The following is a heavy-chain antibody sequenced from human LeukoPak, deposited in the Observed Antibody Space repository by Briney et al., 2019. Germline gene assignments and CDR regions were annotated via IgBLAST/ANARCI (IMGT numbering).Heavy chain of an antibody. CDR3: ARGEYYDRSAYCFD. D-gene: IGHD3-22*01. Sequence: GASVKVSCKASGYTFTGYYMHWVRQAPGQGLEWMGWINPNSGGTNYVQRFQGRVTMTSDTSISTAYMELSRLRSDDTAVYYCARGEYYDRSAYCFDWGQGTLVTVSS. CDR1: GYTFTGYY. V-gene: IGHV1-2*02. CDR2: INPNSGGT. J-gene: IGHJ4*02.